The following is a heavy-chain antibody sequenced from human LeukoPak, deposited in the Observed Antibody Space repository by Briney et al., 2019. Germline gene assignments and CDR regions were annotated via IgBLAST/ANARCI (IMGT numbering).Heavy chain of an antibody. V-gene: IGHV3-21*01. J-gene: IGHJ4*02. CDR1: GFTFSIST. CDR3: ARDPLD. CDR2: ITSSSSYK. Sequence: PGGSLRLSCAASGFTFSISTMNWVRQAPGKGLEWVSSITSSSSYKYYADSVKGRFTISRDNAKNSLYLQMNSLRAEDTAVYYCARDPLDWGQGTLVTVSS.